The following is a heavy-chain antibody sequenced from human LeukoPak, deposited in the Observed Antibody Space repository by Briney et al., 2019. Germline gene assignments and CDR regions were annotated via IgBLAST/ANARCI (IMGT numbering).Heavy chain of an antibody. Sequence: GESLKISCKGSGYSFTIYWIGWVRQMPGKGLEWIGIIYPGDSDTRYSPSFQGQVTISADKSISTAYLQWSSLKASDTAMYYCARLHCWSTSCHDRRTIWFDPWGQGTLVTVSS. J-gene: IGHJ5*02. CDR2: IYPGDSDT. D-gene: IGHD2-2*01. CDR1: GYSFTIYW. CDR3: ARLHCWSTSCHDRRTIWFDP. V-gene: IGHV5-51*01.